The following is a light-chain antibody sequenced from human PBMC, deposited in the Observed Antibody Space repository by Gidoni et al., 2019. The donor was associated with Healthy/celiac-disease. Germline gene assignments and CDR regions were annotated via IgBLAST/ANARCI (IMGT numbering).Light chain of an antibody. CDR1: QGISSW. V-gene: IGKV1-12*01. CDR2: AAS. CDR3: QQANSVPYT. J-gene: IGKJ2*01. Sequence: IQITQSPSSVSASVGDRVTITCRVSQGISSWLAWYHQKPGKAPKLLIYAASSLQSGVPSRFNGSGSGTDFTLTISSLQPEDFATYHCQQANSVPYTFGQGTKLEIK.